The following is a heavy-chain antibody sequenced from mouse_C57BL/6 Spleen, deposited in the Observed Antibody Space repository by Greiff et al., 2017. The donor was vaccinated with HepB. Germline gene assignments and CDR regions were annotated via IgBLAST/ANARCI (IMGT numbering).Heavy chain of an antibody. D-gene: IGHD2-1*01. V-gene: IGHV3-1*01. CDR2: ISYSGST. J-gene: IGHJ2*01. CDR1: GYSITSGYD. Sequence: EVQWVESGPGMVKPSQSLSLTCTVTGYSITSGYDWHWIRHFPGNKLEWMGYISYSGSTNYNPSLKSRISITHDTSKNHFFLKLNSVTTEDTATYYCARGGYYGNYFDYWGQGTTLTVSS. CDR3: ARGGYYGNYFDY.